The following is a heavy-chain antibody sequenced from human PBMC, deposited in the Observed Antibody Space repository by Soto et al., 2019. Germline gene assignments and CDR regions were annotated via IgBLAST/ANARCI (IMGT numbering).Heavy chain of an antibody. CDR1: GDSISRYY. J-gene: IGHJ2*01. CDR3: ARGLRFYYYFDL. CDR2: IFYNGNT. Sequence: LSLTCTVSGDSISRYYWSWIRQPPGKGLEWVGYIFYNGNTKYNPSLKSRVTISVDTSKNQFSLKLNSVTAADTAVYYCARGLRFYYYFDLWGRGTLVTVSS. D-gene: IGHD3-3*01. V-gene: IGHV4-59*08.